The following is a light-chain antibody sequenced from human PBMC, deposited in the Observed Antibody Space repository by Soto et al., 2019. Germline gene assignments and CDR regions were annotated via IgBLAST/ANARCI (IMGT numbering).Light chain of an antibody. CDR1: QSISNW. J-gene: IGKJ1*01. Sequence: DIQMTQSPSTLSAFVGDRVTITCRASQSISNWLAWYQQKPGKAPKILIYKASSLESGVPSRFSGSGSETEFTLTISSLQPDDSATYYCQQYNSYRWTFGQGTKVDIK. CDR2: KAS. V-gene: IGKV1-5*03. CDR3: QQYNSYRWT.